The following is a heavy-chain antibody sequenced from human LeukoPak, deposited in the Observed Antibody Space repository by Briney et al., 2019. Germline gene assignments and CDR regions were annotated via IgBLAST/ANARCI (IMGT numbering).Heavy chain of an antibody. D-gene: IGHD3-10*01. CDR2: ISYSDPT. J-gene: IGHJ4*02. CDR3: ALSQYGEARFDY. V-gene: IGHV4-31*03. Sequence: PSETLSLTCNVSGVSIASNTHYWTWIRQYPGTGLEWIGFISYSDPTSYNPSLRSRVAFSLDTSKNQFSLRLHSVTAADTAIYYCALSQYGEARFDYWGQGSLVTVSS. CDR1: GVSIASNTHY.